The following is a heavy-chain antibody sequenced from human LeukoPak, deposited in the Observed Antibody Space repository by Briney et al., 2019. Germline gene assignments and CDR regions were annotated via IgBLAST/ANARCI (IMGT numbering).Heavy chain of an antibody. CDR3: AKAVHSWELLPVFDY. V-gene: IGHV3-43*02. D-gene: IGHD1-26*01. Sequence: GGSLTLSCAASGFTFDEYAMHWVRQVPGKGLEWVSLINRDGSSTYYADSVQGRFTISRDNSKKSLFLQMDSLRTEDTALYYCAKAVHSWELLPVFDYWGQGTLVTVSS. CDR1: GFTFDEYA. CDR2: INRDGSST. J-gene: IGHJ4*02.